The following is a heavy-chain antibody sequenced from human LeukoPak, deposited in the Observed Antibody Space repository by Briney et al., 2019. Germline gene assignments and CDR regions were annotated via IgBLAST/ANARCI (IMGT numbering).Heavy chain of an antibody. J-gene: IGHJ4*02. D-gene: IGHD3-10*01. CDR2: IKSKTDGGTT. CDR1: GFTFSNPW. V-gene: IGHV3-15*01. Sequence: GGSLRLSCSASGFTFSNPWMSWVRQAPGKGLEWVCRIKSKTDGGTTDYAAPVKGRFTISRDDSKNTLYLQMNSLKTEDTAVYYCTTDEVLLWFGDPPFDYWGQGTLVTVSS. CDR3: TTDEVLLWFGDPPFDY.